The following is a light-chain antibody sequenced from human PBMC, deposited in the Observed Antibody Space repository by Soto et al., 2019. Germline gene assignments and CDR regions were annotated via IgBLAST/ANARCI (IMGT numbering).Light chain of an antibody. Sequence: DIQMTQSPSSLSASVGDRVTITCQASQDISNYLNWYQQKPGKAPKLLIYDASNLETGVPSRFSGSGSGTDFTFTISSLQPEDIATYYCQQYENLPRTFGGGTKVDI. CDR3: QQYENLPRT. V-gene: IGKV1-33*01. CDR1: QDISNY. J-gene: IGKJ4*01. CDR2: DAS.